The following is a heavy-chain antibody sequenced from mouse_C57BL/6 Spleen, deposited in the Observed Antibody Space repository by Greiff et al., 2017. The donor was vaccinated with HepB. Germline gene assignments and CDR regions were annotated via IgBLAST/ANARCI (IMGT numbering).Heavy chain of an antibody. CDR3: ARNYGYFDV. CDR2: INPSTGGT. V-gene: IGHV1-42*01. CDR1: GYSFTGYY. J-gene: IGHJ1*03. Sequence: EVKLQESGPELVKPGASVEISCKASGYSFTGYYMNWVKQSPEKSLEWIGEINPSTGGTTYNQKFKAKATLTVDKSSSTAYMQLKSLTSEDSAVYYCARNYGYFDVWGTGTTVTVSS.